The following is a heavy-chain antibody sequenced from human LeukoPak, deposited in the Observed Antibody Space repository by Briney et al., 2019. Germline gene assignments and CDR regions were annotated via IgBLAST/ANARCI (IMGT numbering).Heavy chain of an antibody. V-gene: IGHV4-34*01. CDR3: ARANYYVKPFCFDY. D-gene: IGHD3-10*02. J-gene: IGHJ4*02. CDR1: GGSFSGYY. Sequence: PSETLSLTCAVYGGSFSGYYWSWIRQPPGKGLEWIGEINHSGSTNYNPPLKSRVTISVDTSKSQFSLKLSSVTAADTAVYYCARANYYVKPFCFDYWGQGTLVTVSS. CDR2: INHSGST.